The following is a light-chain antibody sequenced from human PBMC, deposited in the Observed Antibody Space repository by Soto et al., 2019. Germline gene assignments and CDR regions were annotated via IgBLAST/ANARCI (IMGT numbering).Light chain of an antibody. CDR3: QQSYSTPYT. Sequence: IHMTQSPSSLSASVGDRVTITCRASQRITTYLNWYQQKPGKTSKLLISTAATLQGGVPSRFSGSGSGTDFTLTITTLQPEDFATYFCQQSYSTPYTFGQGTKLEIK. J-gene: IGKJ2*01. CDR2: TAA. CDR1: QRITTY. V-gene: IGKV1-39*01.